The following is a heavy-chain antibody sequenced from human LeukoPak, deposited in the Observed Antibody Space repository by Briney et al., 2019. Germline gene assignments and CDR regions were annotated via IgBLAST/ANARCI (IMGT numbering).Heavy chain of an antibody. J-gene: IGHJ4*02. CDR3: ARGPEDYGDYDGLIDY. D-gene: IGHD4-17*01. CDR1: GFTFSDYY. V-gene: IGHV3-11*06. Sequence: GGSLRLSCAASGFTFSDYYMSWIRQAPGKGLEWVSNISSSSSYTNYADSVKGRFTISRDNAKNSLYLQMNSLRAEDTAVYYCARGPEDYGDYDGLIDYWGQGTLVTVSS. CDR2: ISSSSSYT.